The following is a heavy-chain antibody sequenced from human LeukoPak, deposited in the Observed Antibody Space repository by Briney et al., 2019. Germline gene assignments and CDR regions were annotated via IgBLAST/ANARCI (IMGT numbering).Heavy chain of an antibody. CDR2: INPNSGGT. D-gene: IGHD2-2*01. CDR3: ARDSPAANYYYYYMDV. Sequence: ASVKVSCKASGYTFNRNAINWVRQAPGQGLEWMGWINPNSGGTNYAQKFQGRVTMTRDTSISTAYMELSRLRSDDTAVYYCARDSPAANYYYYYMDVWGKGTTVTISS. J-gene: IGHJ6*03. V-gene: IGHV1-2*02. CDR1: GYTFNRNA.